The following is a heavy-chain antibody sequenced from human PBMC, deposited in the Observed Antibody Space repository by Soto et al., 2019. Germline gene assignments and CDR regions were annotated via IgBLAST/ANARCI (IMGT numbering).Heavy chain of an antibody. J-gene: IGHJ4*02. CDR2: ISYDGNNK. V-gene: IGHV3-30*18. D-gene: IGHD2-2*01. CDR1: GFTFRTYG. Sequence: QVQLVESGGGVVQPGRSLRLSCAASGFTFRTYGMHWVRQAPGKGLEWVAVISYDGNNKYYADSVKGRFTISRDNSKNTLYMQMNSLRPEDTDVYYCAKDLGYCSSASCDPTFDYWGQGTLVTVSS. CDR3: AKDLGYCSSASCDPTFDY.